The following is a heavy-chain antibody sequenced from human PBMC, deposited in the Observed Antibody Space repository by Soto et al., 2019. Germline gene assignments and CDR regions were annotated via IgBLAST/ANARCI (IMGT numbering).Heavy chain of an antibody. D-gene: IGHD4-17*01. V-gene: IGHV4-39*01. CDR3: ARNGDYRYWYFDL. CDR1: GGSISSSSYY. CDR2: IYYSGST. J-gene: IGHJ2*01. Sequence: PSETLSLTCTVSGGSISSSSYYWGWIRQPPGKGLEWIGSIYYSGSTYYNPSLKSRVTISVDTSKNQFSLKLSSVTAADTAVYYCARNGDYRYWYFDLWGRGTLVTVSS.